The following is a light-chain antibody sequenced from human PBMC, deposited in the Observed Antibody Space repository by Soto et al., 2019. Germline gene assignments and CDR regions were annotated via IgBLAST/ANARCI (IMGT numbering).Light chain of an antibody. J-gene: IGKJ4*01. CDR3: QQYNNWPHRT. V-gene: IGKV3-15*01. CDR2: GAS. CDR1: QGVSSN. Sequence: EIVMTQSPATLSVSPGERATLSCRASQGVSSNLAWYQQKPGQAPRLLIYGASTRATGIPARFSGSGSGTEFTLTISSLQSEDFAVYYCQQYNNWPHRTFGGGTKVEIK.